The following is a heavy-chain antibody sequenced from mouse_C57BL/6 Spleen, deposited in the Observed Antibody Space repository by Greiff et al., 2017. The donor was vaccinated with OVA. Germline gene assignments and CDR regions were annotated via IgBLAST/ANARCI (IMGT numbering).Heavy chain of an antibody. CDR3: ARDPTIVTTAYFDY. V-gene: IGHV5-4*01. CDR2: ISDGGSYT. Sequence: EVKLVESGGGLVKPGGSLKLSCAASGFTFSSYAMSWVRQTPEKRLEWVATISDGGSYTYYPDNVKGRFTISRDNAKNNLYLQMGHLKSEDTAMYYCARDPTIVTTAYFDYWGQGTTLTVSS. CDR1: GFTFSSYA. D-gene: IGHD2-5*01. J-gene: IGHJ2*01.